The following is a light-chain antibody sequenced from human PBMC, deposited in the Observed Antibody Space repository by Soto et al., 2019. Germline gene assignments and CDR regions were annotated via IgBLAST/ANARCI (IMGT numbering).Light chain of an antibody. CDR1: QSVDSN. V-gene: IGKV3-15*01. CDR2: GAS. Sequence: EILITQFSATLSLSPVERAPLSFRASQSVDSNLAWYQQKPGQAPRLLIYGASTRATGISARFSGSGSGTEFTLTISSLQSEDFGVYYCQQYNNWWTFGQGTKVDIK. CDR3: QQYNNWWT. J-gene: IGKJ1*01.